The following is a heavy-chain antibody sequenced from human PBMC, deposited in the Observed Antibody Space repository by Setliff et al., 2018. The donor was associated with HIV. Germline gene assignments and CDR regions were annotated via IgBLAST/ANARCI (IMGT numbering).Heavy chain of an antibody. J-gene: IGHJ4*02. CDR3: ATLDYYGSQTYNLALHY. CDR1: GYTVTDYY. Sequence: GASVKVSCKASGYTVTDYYMHWVQQAPGKGLEWMGRVDPKNGKTLYAENLRGRITITADTSTDTAYMELNSLRSEDTAMYYCATLDYYGSQTYNLALHYWGREPWSPSPQ. CDR2: VDPKNGKT. D-gene: IGHD3-10*01. V-gene: IGHV1-69-2*01.